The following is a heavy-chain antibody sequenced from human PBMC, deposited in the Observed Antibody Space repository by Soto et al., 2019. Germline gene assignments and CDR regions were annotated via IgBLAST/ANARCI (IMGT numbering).Heavy chain of an antibody. J-gene: IGHJ3*02. V-gene: IGHV4-34*01. CDR3: ARLIAAAYAFDI. D-gene: IGHD6-25*01. Sequence: PSETLSLTCAVYGGSFSGYYWSWIRQPPGKGLEWIGEINHSGSTNYNPSLKSRVTISVDTSKNQFSLKLSSVTAADTAVYYCARLIAAAYAFDIWGQGTMVTVSS. CDR2: INHSGST. CDR1: GGSFSGYY.